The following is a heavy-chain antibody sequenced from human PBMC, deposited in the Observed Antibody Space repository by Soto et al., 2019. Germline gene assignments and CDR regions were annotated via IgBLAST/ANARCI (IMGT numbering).Heavy chain of an antibody. CDR2: IYYSGST. CDR3: ARASVITMVRGVLERDAFDI. D-gene: IGHD3-10*01. Sequence: PSQTLSLTCTVSGGSISSGGYYWSWIRQHPGKGLEWIGYIYYSGSTYYNPSLKSRVTISVDTSKNQFSLKLSSVTAADTAVYYCARASVITMVRGVLERDAFDIWGQGTMVTVSS. J-gene: IGHJ3*02. CDR1: GGSISSGGYY. V-gene: IGHV4-31*03.